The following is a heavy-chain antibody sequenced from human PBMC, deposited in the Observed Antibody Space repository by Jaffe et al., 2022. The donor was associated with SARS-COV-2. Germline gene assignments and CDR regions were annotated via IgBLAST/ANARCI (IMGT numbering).Heavy chain of an antibody. D-gene: IGHD1-26*01. CDR2: IWYDGSNK. CDR3: ARGGSYPYYYYYGMDV. Sequence: QVQLVESGGGVVQPGRSLRLSCAASGFTFSSYGMHWVRQAPGKGLEWVAVIWYDGSNKYYADSVKGRFTISRDNSKNTLYLQMNSLRAEDTAVYYCARGGSYPYYYYYGMDVWGQGTTVTVSS. CDR1: GFTFSSYG. V-gene: IGHV3-33*01. J-gene: IGHJ6*02.